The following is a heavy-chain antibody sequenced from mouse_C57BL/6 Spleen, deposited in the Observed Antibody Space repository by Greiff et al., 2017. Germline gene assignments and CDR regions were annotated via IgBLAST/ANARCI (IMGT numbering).Heavy chain of an antibody. CDR3: ARDDSNYDGFAY. CDR2: IYPGSGST. CDR1: GYTFTSYW. V-gene: IGHV1-55*01. J-gene: IGHJ3*01. D-gene: IGHD2-5*01. Sequence: QVQLQQSGAELVKPGASVKMSCKASGYTFTSYWITWVKQRPGQGLEWIGDIYPGSGSTNYNEKFKSKATLTVDTSSSTAYMQLSSLTSEDSAVYYCARDDSNYDGFAYWGQGTLVTVSA.